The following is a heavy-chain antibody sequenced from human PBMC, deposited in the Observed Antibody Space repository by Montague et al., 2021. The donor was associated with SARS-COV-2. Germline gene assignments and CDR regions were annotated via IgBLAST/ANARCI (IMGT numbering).Heavy chain of an antibody. D-gene: IGHD3-16*02. V-gene: IGHV4-59*13. J-gene: IGHJ4*02. CDR3: AKYGYGHQSLDY. CDR1: GDSISGYY. CDR2: IHYTGST. Sequence: SETLSLTCTVSGDSISGYYWSWIRQSPGKGLDWIGWIHYTGSTAYNPSLRSRVTISVDTSRNQFSLNLNSVTAADTAVYYCAKYGYGHQSLDYWGQGTLVTVSS.